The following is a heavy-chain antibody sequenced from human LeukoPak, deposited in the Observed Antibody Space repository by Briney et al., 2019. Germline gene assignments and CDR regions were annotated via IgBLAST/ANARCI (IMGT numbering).Heavy chain of an antibody. CDR2: IWYDGSNK. CDR3: ARARAPYGDYVGYNWFDP. V-gene: IGHV3-33*01. CDR1: GFTFSSYG. D-gene: IGHD4-17*01. J-gene: IGHJ5*02. Sequence: QPGGSLRLSCAASGFTFSSYGTHWVRQAPGKGLEWVAVIWYDGSNKYYADSVKGRFTISRDNSKNTLYLQMNSLRAEDTAVYYSARARAPYGDYVGYNWFDPWGQGTLVTVSS.